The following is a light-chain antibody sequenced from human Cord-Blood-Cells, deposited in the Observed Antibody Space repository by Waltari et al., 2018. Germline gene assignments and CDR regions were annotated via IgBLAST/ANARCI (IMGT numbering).Light chain of an antibody. J-gene: IGKJ1*01. CDR2: GAS. Sequence: EIVMTQSPATLSVSPGERATLSCRASQIVSSNLAWYQQKPGKAPRRLIHGASTRATGIPARFSGSGSGTEFTLTISSLQSEDFAVYYCQQYNNWPPWTFGQGTKVEIK. CDR1: QIVSSN. V-gene: IGKV3-15*01. CDR3: QQYNNWPPWT.